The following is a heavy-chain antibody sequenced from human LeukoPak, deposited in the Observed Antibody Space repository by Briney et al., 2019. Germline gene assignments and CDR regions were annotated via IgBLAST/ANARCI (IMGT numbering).Heavy chain of an antibody. CDR2: INHSGST. CDR1: GGCFSGYY. J-gene: IGHJ4*02. CDR3: ARAGEYGSGSYPDFDY. Sequence: PSETLSLTCAVYGGCFSGYYWTWIRQPPGKGLEWIGEINHSGSTNYNPSLKSRVTISVDTSKSQFSLKLSSVTAADTAVYYCARAGEYGSGSYPDFDYWGQGTLVTVSS. V-gene: IGHV4-34*01. D-gene: IGHD3-10*01.